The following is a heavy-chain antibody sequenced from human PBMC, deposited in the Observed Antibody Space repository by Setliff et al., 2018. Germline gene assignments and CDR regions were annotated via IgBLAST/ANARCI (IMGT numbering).Heavy chain of an antibody. D-gene: IGHD3-9*01. Sequence: GGSLRLSCAASGFTVSSNYMSWVRQAPGKGLEWVSVIYSGGSTYYADSVKGRFTISRDNSKNTLYLQMNNLRAEDTAVYYCARLYYDILTGYFFDYWGQGPLVTVSS. CDR1: GFTVSSNY. CDR3: ARLYYDILTGYFFDY. J-gene: IGHJ4*02. CDR2: IYSGGST. V-gene: IGHV3-66*02.